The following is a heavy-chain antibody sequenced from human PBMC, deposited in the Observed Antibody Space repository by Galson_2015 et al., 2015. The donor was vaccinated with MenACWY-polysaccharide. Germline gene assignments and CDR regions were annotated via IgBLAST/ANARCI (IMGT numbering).Heavy chain of an antibody. V-gene: IGHV5-51*03. CDR3: ALVGGMNYYDSSGFSAFDI. CDR1: GYSFSTFW. Sequence: QSGAEVKKPGESLTISCKGSGYSFSTFWIGWVRQMPGKGLEWMGIIYPGDSDTKSSPSFQGQVTISADKSISTAYLQWTSLKASDTAMYYCALVGGMNYYDSSGFSAFDIWDQGTMITVSS. J-gene: IGHJ3*02. CDR2: IYPGDSDT. D-gene: IGHD3-22*01.